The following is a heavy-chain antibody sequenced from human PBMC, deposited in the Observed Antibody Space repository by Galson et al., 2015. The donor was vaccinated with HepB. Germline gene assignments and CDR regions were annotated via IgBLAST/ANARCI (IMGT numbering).Heavy chain of an antibody. CDR3: GRLSAAAVNP. V-gene: IGHV4-59*01. J-gene: IGHJ5*02. CDR2: IYYTGST. D-gene: IGHD3-3*01. CDR1: GGSISNFY. Sequence: ETLSLTCTVSGGSISNFYWAWIRQPPGKGLEWIGYIYYTGSTYYNPSLKSRVTISVDTSKNQFSLKLTSVTAADTAVYHCGRLSAAAVNPWGQGMLVTVSS.